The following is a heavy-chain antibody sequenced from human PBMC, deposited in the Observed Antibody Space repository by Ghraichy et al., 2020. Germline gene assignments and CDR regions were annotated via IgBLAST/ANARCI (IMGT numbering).Heavy chain of an antibody. D-gene: IGHD3-10*01. J-gene: IGHJ5*02. CDR1: GGSISTYY. CDR3: ARRQGSGSNYWFDP. V-gene: IGHV4-59*08. CDR2: IYYTGST. Sequence: ESLNISCTVSGGSISTYYWPWIRQPPGKGLEWIGYIYYTGSTNSNPSLNARVTISVDTSKHPFARRLSSVTAADTAIYYCARRQGSGSNYWFDPWGQGTLVTVSS.